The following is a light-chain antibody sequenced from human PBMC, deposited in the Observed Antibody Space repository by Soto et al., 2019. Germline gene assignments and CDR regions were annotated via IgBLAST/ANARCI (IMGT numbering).Light chain of an antibody. CDR3: QVCDCRAVG. Sequence: SYELNQPLSVSVALGQPARITCGGNNIGSKNVHWYQVNPGQAPLLVIYRDSNRPTGIPDRFSGSNLGHTATLAISGAQAGDAAAYYGQVCDCRAVGLGGGTKLTLL. J-gene: IGLJ2*01. V-gene: IGLV3-9*01. CDR2: RDS. CDR1: NIGSKN.